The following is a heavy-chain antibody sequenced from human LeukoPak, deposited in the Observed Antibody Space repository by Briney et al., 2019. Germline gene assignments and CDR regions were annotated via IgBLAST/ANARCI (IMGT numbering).Heavy chain of an antibody. V-gene: IGHV4-61*02. CDR3: ARGRSSMVRGYYYYYMDV. J-gene: IGHJ6*03. D-gene: IGHD3-10*01. Sequence: SETLSLTCTVSGGSISSGLYYWNWIRQPAGKGLEWIGRIHTSGSTNYNPSLKSRVTISLHPSKNQFSLKLSSVTAADTAVYYCARGRSSMVRGYYYYYMDVWGKGTTVTISS. CDR1: GGSISSGLYY. CDR2: IHTSGST.